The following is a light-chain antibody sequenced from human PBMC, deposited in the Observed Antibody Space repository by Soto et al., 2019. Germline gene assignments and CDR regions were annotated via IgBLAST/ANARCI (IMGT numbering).Light chain of an antibody. J-gene: IGKJ1*01. V-gene: IGKV1-39*01. CDR2: ATS. Sequence: DIQMTQSPSSLSASVGDGVTITCRASQSISSYVSWYQQKPGKAPKLLIYATSSLQSGVPSRFSGSGSGTDFTLTISSLQPEDFATYYCQQSYSTPPGTFGQGTKVDIK. CDR3: QQSYSTPPGT. CDR1: QSISSY.